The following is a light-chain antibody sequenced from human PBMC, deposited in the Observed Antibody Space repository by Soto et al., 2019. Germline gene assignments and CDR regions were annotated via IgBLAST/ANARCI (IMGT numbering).Light chain of an antibody. V-gene: IGKV3-11*01. CDR2: EAS. Sequence: EIVLTQSPATLSLSPGESATLSCRASQSISNYLAWYQHKPGQPPRLLIYEASTRATGVPARFSGSGSGTDLTLTISSPEPEDSAVYYCQQRSIWPLTFGGGTRLEIK. J-gene: IGKJ4*01. CDR3: QQRSIWPLT. CDR1: QSISNY.